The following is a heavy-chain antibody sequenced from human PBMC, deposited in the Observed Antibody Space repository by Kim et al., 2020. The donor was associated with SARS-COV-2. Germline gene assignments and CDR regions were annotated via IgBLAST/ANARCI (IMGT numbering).Heavy chain of an antibody. Sequence: ASVKVSCKASGYSFSSFGISWVRQAPGQGLEWMGWISNYNGNTDYAQRVQGRVTLTTDTSTSTAYMELRSLRSDDTAMYYCARDMVRGVRAGTPTENYYYFGMDVWGQGTTVTVSS. J-gene: IGHJ6*02. CDR1: GYSFSSFG. V-gene: IGHV1-18*01. CDR3: ARDMVRGVRAGTPTENYYYFGMDV. CDR2: ISNYNGNT. D-gene: IGHD3-10*01.